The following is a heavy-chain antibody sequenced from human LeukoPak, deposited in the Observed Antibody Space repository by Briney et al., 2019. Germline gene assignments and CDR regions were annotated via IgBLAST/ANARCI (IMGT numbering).Heavy chain of an antibody. CDR3: ARAPYDSSGYYHYFDY. J-gene: IGHJ4*02. Sequence: SQTLSLTCTVSGGSISSGGYYWSSIRQHPGKGLEWLGYIYYSGSTYYNPSLKSRVTISVDTSKNQFSLKLSSVTAADTAVYYCARAPYDSSGYYHYFDYWGQGTLVTVSS. CDR1: GGSISSGGYY. CDR2: IYYSGST. V-gene: IGHV4-31*03. D-gene: IGHD3-22*01.